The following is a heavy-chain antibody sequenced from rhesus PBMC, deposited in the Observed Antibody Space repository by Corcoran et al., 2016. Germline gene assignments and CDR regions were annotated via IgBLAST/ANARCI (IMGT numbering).Heavy chain of an antibody. V-gene: IGHV4-160*01. D-gene: IGHD6-37*01. CDR1: SGSISGYY. J-gene: IGHJ4*01. CDR2: IYGSGGST. CDR3: ARRPNSGDWSLDY. Sequence: QVQLQESGPGLVKPSETLSLTCAVFSGSISGYYWSWIRQPPGKGLEWIGRIYGSGGSTHCNPSLKRRVTIATDTSKNQFSRKLSSVTAADTAVYFCARRPNSGDWSLDYWGQGVLVTVSS.